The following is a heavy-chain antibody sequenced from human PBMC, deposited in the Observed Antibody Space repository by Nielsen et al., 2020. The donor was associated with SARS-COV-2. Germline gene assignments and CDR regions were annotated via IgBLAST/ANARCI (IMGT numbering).Heavy chain of an antibody. CDR3: ARDFSRISSLVVTNDAFDI. CDR2: INWNGGST. Sequence: WIRQPPGKGLEWVSGINWNGGSTGYADSVKGRFTISRDNAKNSLYLQMNSLRAEDTALYHCARDFSRISSLVVTNDAFDIWGQGTMVTVSS. D-gene: IGHD2-2*01. J-gene: IGHJ3*02. V-gene: IGHV3-20*01.